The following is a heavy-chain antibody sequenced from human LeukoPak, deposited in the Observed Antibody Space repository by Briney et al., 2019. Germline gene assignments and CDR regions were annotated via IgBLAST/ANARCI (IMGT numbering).Heavy chain of an antibody. CDR2: ISAYNGNT. J-gene: IGHJ3*02. D-gene: IGHD3-3*01. CDR1: GYTFTGYY. CDR3: AREGLRFLEWLSLGAFDI. Sequence: GASVKVSCKASGYTFTGYYMHWVRQAPGQGLEWMGWISAYNGNTNYAQKLQGRVTMTTDTSTSTAYMELRSLRSDDMAVYYCAREGLRFLEWLSLGAFDIWGQGTMVTVSS. V-gene: IGHV1-18*03.